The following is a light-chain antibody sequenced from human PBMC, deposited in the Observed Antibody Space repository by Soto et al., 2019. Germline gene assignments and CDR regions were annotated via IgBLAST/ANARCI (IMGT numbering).Light chain of an antibody. CDR2: DAS. Sequence: AIPLTQSPSSLSASVGDRVTITCRASQGISSALAWYQQKPGKAPKLLIYDASSLESGVPSRFSGSGSGTDFTLTISSLQPEDFATYYCQQFNNYFGITFGHGTRLEIK. CDR1: QGISSA. J-gene: IGKJ5*01. CDR3: QQFNNYFGIT. V-gene: IGKV1D-13*01.